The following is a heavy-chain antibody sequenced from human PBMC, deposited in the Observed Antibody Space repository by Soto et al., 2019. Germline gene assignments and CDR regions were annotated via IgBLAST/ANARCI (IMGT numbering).Heavy chain of an antibody. V-gene: IGHV3-23*01. J-gene: IGHJ4*02. CDR3: ALLSYLDY. CDR1: GFSFGSYA. CDR2: ISGSDGKT. Sequence: GGTLRLSCAASGFSFGSYALSWVRQAPGKGLEWVSTISGSDGKTFYADSVKGRFSISRDTSQSTLYLQMNSLRADYTAMYYCALLSYLDYWGRGTRVAVSS.